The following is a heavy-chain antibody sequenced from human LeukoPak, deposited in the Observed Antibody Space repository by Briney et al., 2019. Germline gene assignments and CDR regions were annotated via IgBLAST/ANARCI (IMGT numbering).Heavy chain of an antibody. CDR3: AKLLRVTMIVDDAFVL. V-gene: IGHV3-23*01. CDR1: GFTLSSYG. J-gene: IGHJ3*01. D-gene: IGHD3-22*01. CDR2: ISGSGATT. Sequence: PGGSLRLSYAASGFTLSSYGMSLVRPAPGKGLEWVSVISGSGATTYYADSVKGLFTISRTNSKSTLYLQMNSLRAEDTAVYYCAKLLRVTMIVDDAFVLWGQGTMVTVSS.